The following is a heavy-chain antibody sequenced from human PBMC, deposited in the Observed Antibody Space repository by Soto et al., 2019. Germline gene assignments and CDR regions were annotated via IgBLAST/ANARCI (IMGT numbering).Heavy chain of an antibody. J-gene: IGHJ4*02. V-gene: IGHV3-23*01. CDR3: AKGVWSGFGVYFDY. CDR1: GFTFISYA. D-gene: IGHD3-3*01. CDR2: LPGRGGGYDT. Sequence: EVQLLESGGGLVQPGGSLRLSCAASGFTFISYAMTWVRQAPGKGLEWVSTLPGRGGGYDTYYAGSVKGRFPISRDNSKNTLYLQMNYLRAEDTAVYYCAKGVWSGFGVYFDYWGQGTLVTVSS.